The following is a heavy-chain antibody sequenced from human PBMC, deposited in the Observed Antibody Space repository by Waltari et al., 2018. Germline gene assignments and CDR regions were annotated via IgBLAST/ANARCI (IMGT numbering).Heavy chain of an antibody. CDR3: AREKGGSSPFDY. CDR2: SIPILGIA. CDR1: GGTFSSYT. J-gene: IGHJ4*02. D-gene: IGHD1-26*01. Sequence: QVQLVQSGAEVKKPGSSVKVSCKASGGTFSSYTISWVRQAPGQGLEWMGRSIPILGIANYAQKFQGRVTITADKSTSTAYMELSSLRSEDTAVYYCAREKGGSSPFDYWGQGTLVTVSS. V-gene: IGHV1-69*02.